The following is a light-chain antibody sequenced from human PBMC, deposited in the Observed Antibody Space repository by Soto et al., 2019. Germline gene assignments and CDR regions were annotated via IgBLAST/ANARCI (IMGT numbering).Light chain of an antibody. J-gene: IGKJ1*01. V-gene: IGKV1-5*03. Sequence: DIKMTQSPSTLSASVGDRVTITCRASQSISSWLAWYQQVPGKAPKLLIYKASSLESGVPSRFSGSGSGAAFTLTISSLQADDFATYYCQQYNAFPWTFGQGTKVDIK. CDR2: KAS. CDR1: QSISSW. CDR3: QQYNAFPWT.